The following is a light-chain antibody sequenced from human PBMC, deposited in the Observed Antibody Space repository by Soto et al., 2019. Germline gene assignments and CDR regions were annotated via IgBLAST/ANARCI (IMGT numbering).Light chain of an antibody. Sequence: EIVLTQSPATLSLSPWERATLSCRASQSVSRYLAWYQQRPGQAPRLLIYDASNRATGVPARFSGSGSGTDFTLTISSLEPEDFAVYYCQQRTNWPLTFGGGTKVDIK. CDR3: QQRTNWPLT. V-gene: IGKV3-11*01. J-gene: IGKJ4*01. CDR2: DAS. CDR1: QSVSRY.